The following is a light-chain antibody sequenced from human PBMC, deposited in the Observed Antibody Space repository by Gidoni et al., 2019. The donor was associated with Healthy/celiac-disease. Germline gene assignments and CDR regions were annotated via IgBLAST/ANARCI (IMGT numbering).Light chain of an antibody. Sequence: IQMTPSPSPLSASVGDRVTITCRARQSISSWLAWYQQKPGKAPKLLIYKASSLESGVPSRFSGSGSGTEFTLTISSLQPDDFATYYCQQYNSYSPTFGQGTKLEIK. CDR1: QSISSW. V-gene: IGKV1-5*03. CDR2: KAS. J-gene: IGKJ2*01. CDR3: QQYNSYSPT.